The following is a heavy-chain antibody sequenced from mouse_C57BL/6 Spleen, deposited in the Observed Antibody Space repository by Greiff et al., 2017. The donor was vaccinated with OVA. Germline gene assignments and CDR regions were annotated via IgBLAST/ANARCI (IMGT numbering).Heavy chain of an antibody. CDR2: INPNNGGT. J-gene: IGHJ1*03. CDR3: ARSGYYGSSWYFDV. CDR1: GYTFTDYN. V-gene: IGHV1-18*01. D-gene: IGHD1-1*01. Sequence: EVQLQQSGPELVKPGASVKIPCKASGYTFTDYNMDWVKQSHGKSLEWIGDINPNNGGTIYNQKFKGKATLTVDKSSSTAYMELRSLTSEDTAVYYCARSGYYGSSWYFDVWGTGTTVTVSS.